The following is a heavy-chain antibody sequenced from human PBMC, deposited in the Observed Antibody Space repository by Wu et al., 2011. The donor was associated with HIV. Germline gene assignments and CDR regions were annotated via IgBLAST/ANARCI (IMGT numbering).Heavy chain of an antibody. CDR3: AILLGQCDSGSCFAAFDI. Sequence: QVQLVQSGAEVKKPGSSVNVSCKASGDTSSSYAINWVRQAPGQGLEWIAGIIPIFGKPNNAQRFQGRVKIIIDKYTNTDYMELSSLRPEDTAVYYCAILLGQCDSGSCFAAFDIWGQGTVVTVSS. CDR1: GDTSSSYA. CDR2: IIPIFGKP. D-gene: IGHD2-15*01. V-gene: IGHV1-69*05. J-gene: IGHJ3*02.